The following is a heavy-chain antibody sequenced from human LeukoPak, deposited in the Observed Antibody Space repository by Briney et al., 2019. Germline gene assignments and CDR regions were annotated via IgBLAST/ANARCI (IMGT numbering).Heavy chain of an antibody. CDR2: ISGSGGST. D-gene: IGHD3-22*01. J-gene: IGHJ3*02. CDR3: AHSVYDSSGYYFPVGAFDI. V-gene: IGHV3-23*01. Sequence: PGGSLRLSCAASGFTFSNYAMSWVRQAPGKGLEWVSAISGSGGSTYYADSVKGRFTISRDNSKNTLYLQMNSLRAEDTAVYYCAHSVYDSSGYYFPVGAFDIWGQGTMVTVSS. CDR1: GFTFSNYA.